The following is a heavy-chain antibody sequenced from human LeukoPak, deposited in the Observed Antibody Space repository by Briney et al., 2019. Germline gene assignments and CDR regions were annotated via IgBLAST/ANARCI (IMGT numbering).Heavy chain of an antibody. Sequence: SETLSLTCTVSGGSISSSSYYWGWIRQPPGKGLEWIGSIYYGGSTYYNPSLKSRVTISVDTSKNQFSLKLSSVTAADTAVYYCARDEYDYVWGSYRLPDDAFDIWGQGTMVTVSS. CDR2: IYYGGST. D-gene: IGHD3-16*02. J-gene: IGHJ3*02. V-gene: IGHV4-39*07. CDR3: ARDEYDYVWGSYRLPDDAFDI. CDR1: GGSISSSSYY.